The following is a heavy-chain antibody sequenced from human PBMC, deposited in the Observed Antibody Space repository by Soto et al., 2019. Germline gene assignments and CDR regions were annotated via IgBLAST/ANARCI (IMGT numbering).Heavy chain of an antibody. CDR3: AREGTYFDGGSFFSTPYLDF. V-gene: IGHV3-21*01. J-gene: IGHJ4*02. CDR1: GFTFSTYT. Sequence: EVHLVESGGGLVEPGGSLRLFCAASGFTFSTYTMTWVRQAPGKGLEWVSSISSTSAYMYYADSVKGRFTISRDNPKKSVYLQMNGLRAEDTAVYYCAREGTYFDGGSFFSTPYLDFWGQGTLVPVSS. D-gene: IGHD2-15*01. CDR2: ISSTSAYM.